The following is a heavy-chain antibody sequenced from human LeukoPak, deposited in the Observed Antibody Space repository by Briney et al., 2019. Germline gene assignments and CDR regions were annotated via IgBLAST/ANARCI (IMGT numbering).Heavy chain of an antibody. CDR2: INSDGSST. Sequence: PGGSLRLSCAAPGFTFSNYWMHWVGQAQGKGLVWVSRINSDGSSTSFADSVKGRFTLSRDNAKNTMYLQMNSLRAEDTAIYYCTRSEYSFDYWGQGTLITVSS. CDR3: TRSEYSFDY. CDR1: GFTFSNYW. D-gene: IGHD3-10*01. V-gene: IGHV3-74*01. J-gene: IGHJ4*02.